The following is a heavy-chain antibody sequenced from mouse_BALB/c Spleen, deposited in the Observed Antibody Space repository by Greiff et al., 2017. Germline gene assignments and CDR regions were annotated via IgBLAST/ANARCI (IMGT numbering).Heavy chain of an antibody. CDR3: ARREYGNYVWFAY. Sequence: VKLVESGPGLVQPSQSLSITCTVSGFSLTSYGVHWVRQSPGQGLEWLGVIWSGGSTDYNAAFISRLSISKDNSKSQVFFKMNSLQANDTAIYYCARREYGNYVWFAYWGQGTRVTVSA. CDR2: IWSGGST. CDR1: GFSLTSYG. V-gene: IGHV2-2*02. J-gene: IGHJ3*01. D-gene: IGHD2-1*01.